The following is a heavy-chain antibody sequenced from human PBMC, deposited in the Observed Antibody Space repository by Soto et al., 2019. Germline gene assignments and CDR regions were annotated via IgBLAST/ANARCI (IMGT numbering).Heavy chain of an antibody. D-gene: IGHD2-2*01. CDR3: AKDMDLFIEVVPAATGSFDF. Sequence: PRLSCAASGFTFGNYGMSWVRLAPGRGLEWVSGISGSGRNTYYADSAKGRFTISRDNSKETVFLQMNSLRPEDTATYYCAKDMDLFIEVVPAATGSFDFWGQGTLVTVSS. V-gene: IGHV3-23*01. J-gene: IGHJ4*02. CDR1: GFTFGNYG. CDR2: ISGSGRNT.